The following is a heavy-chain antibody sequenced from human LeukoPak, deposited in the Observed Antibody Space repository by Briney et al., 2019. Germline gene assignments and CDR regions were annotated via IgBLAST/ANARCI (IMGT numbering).Heavy chain of an antibody. CDR1: GFAFSSYW. Sequence: GGSLRLSCAASGFAFSSYWTNWVRQAPGMGLEWVANIKQDGSEKFYVDSVKGRFTISRDDAKNSLYLQMNSLRAEDTAVYYCLGYYDFWSGYSPTRHFDYWGQGTLVTVSS. D-gene: IGHD3-3*01. CDR3: LGYYDFWSGYSPTRHFDY. J-gene: IGHJ4*02. CDR2: IKQDGSEK. V-gene: IGHV3-7*01.